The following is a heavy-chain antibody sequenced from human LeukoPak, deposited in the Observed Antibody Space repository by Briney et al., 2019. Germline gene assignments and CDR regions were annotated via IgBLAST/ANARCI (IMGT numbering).Heavy chain of an antibody. CDR3: ARGAGYNYPYYFDY. CDR1: GFTVSSNY. V-gene: IGHV3-53*01. J-gene: IGHJ4*02. CDR2: IYSTANT. D-gene: IGHD5-24*01. Sequence: GGSLRLSCAASGFTVSSNYMSWVRQAPGKGLEWVSIIYSTANTYYADSVKGRFTISRDNSKNTLYLQMNSLRAEDTAVYYCARGAGYNYPYYFDYWGQGTLVTVSS.